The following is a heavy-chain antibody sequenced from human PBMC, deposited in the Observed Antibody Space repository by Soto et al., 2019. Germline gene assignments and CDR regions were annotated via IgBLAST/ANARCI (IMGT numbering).Heavy chain of an antibody. CDR1: GGSISSGGYY. Sequence: QVQLQESGPGLVKPSQTLSLTCTVSGGSISSGGYYWSWIRQHPGKGLEWIGYIYYSGSTYYNPSLQSRVTISVDTSKNQFSLKLSSVTAADTAVYYCARWVQYYDILTGYYYFDYWGQGTLVTVSS. D-gene: IGHD3-9*01. J-gene: IGHJ4*02. CDR3: ARWVQYYDILTGYYYFDY. V-gene: IGHV4-31*03. CDR2: IYYSGST.